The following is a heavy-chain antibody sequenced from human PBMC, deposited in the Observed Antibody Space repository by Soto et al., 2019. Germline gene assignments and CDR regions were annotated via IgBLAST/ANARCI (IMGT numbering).Heavy chain of an antibody. D-gene: IGHD5-18*01. CDR1: GGSISSGGYS. CDR2: IYHSGST. Sequence: QLQLQESGSGLVKPSQTLSLTCAVSGGSISSGGYSWSWIRQPPGKGLELIGYIYHSGSTYYNPSLKSRVTISVDRSKNQFSLKLSSVTAADTAVYYCARVRDVGYSYGYFDYWGQGTLVTVSS. J-gene: IGHJ4*02. CDR3: ARVRDVGYSYGYFDY. V-gene: IGHV4-30-2*01.